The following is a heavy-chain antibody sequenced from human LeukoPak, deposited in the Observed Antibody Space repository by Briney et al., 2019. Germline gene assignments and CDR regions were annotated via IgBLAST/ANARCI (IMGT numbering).Heavy chain of an antibody. Sequence: GGSLRLSCAASGFTFSSYAMSWVRQAPGKGLEWVSAISGSGGSTYYADSVRGRFTISRDNSKNTLYLQMNSLRAEDTAVYYCAKDPTFGSWADYWGQGTLVTVSS. CDR3: AKDPTFGSWADY. CDR2: ISGSGGST. CDR1: GFTFSSYA. D-gene: IGHD6-13*01. J-gene: IGHJ4*02. V-gene: IGHV3-23*01.